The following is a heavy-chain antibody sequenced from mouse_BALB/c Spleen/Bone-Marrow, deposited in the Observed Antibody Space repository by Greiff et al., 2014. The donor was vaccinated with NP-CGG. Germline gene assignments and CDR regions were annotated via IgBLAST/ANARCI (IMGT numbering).Heavy chain of an antibody. J-gene: IGHJ4*01. CDR3: ARATPYYPLDY. Sequence: EVQLQQSGAELVKPGASVKLSCTASGFNIKDTYIHWVKQRPEQGLELIGRIDPGSGSTKYDPKFQGKATIKADTSSNTAYVQLSSLTSEDTAVYYCARATPYYPLDYWGQGNSVTVSS. CDR1: GFNIKDTY. CDR2: IDPGSGST. V-gene: IGHV14-3*02.